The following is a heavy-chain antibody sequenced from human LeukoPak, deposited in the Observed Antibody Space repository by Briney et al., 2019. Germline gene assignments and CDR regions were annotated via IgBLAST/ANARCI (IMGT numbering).Heavy chain of an antibody. CDR2: IYYSGST. D-gene: IGHD3-22*01. CDR1: GGSISSYY. Sequence: PSETLSLTCTVSGGSISSYYWSWIRQPPGKGLEWIGYIYYSGSTNYNPSLKSRVTISVDTSKNQFSLKLSSVTAADTAEYYCARLTYYYDSSGYFEYYFDYWGQGTLVTVSS. V-gene: IGHV4-59*08. J-gene: IGHJ4*02. CDR3: ARLTYYYDSSGYFEYYFDY.